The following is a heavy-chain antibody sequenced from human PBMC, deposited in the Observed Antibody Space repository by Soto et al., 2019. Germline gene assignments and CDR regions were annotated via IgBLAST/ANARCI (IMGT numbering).Heavy chain of an antibody. D-gene: IGHD3-22*01. V-gene: IGHV3-33*01. CDR3: ARSSGLDAFDI. CDR2: IWYDGSNK. Sequence: GGSLRLSCAASGFTFSSYGMHWVRQAPGKGLEWVAVIWYDGSNKYYADSVKGRFTISRDNSKNTLYLQMNSLRAEDTAVYYCARSSGLDAFDIWGQGTMVTVSS. CDR1: GFTFSSYG. J-gene: IGHJ3*02.